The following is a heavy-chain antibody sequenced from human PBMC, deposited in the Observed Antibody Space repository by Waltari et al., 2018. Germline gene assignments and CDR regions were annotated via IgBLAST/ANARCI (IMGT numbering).Heavy chain of an antibody. CDR1: GDSISTSY. Sequence: QVQLQQSGPGLVRPSETLSLTCNVSGDSISTSYWNWIRQPPGKALQWIGNVFYPGSTKYNPSLTSRVSISVDTSKNQFSLKVKSLTTADTAVYYCARSSLLGDYFDSWGQGTLVTVSS. CDR3: ARSSLLGDYFDS. V-gene: IGHV4-59*01. CDR2: VFYPGST. J-gene: IGHJ4*02. D-gene: IGHD2-21*01.